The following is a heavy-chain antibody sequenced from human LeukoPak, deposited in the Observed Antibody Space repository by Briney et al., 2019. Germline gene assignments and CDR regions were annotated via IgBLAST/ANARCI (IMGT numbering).Heavy chain of an antibody. D-gene: IGHD3-22*01. Sequence: GASVKVSYTPSRYTFTSYYMHWVRQAPGQGLEWMGIINPSGGSTSYAHKFQGRVTMTRDTSTSPVYMELSSLRSEDTAVYYCARGEGIAAAQYYDSSGYLLGVDYWGQGTLVTVSS. CDR2: INPSGGST. V-gene: IGHV1-46*01. CDR3: ARGEGIAAAQYYDSSGYLLGVDY. CDR1: RYTFTSYY. J-gene: IGHJ4*02.